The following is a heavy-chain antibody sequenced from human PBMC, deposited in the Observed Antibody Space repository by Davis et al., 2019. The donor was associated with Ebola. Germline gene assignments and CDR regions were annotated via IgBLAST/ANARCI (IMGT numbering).Heavy chain of an antibody. CDR1: GGSISSYY. CDR3: ARAISGYSSGWTYHFDY. V-gene: IGHV4-59*01. J-gene: IGHJ4*02. CDR2: IYYSGST. D-gene: IGHD6-19*01. Sequence: SETLSLTCTVSGGSISSYYWSWIRQPPGKGLEWIGYIYYSGSTNYNPSLKSRVTISVDTSKNQFSLKLSSVSAADTAVYYCARAISGYSSGWTYHFDYWGQGTLVTVSS.